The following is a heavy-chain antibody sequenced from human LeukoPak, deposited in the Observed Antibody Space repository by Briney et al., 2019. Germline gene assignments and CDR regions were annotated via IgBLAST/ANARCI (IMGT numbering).Heavy chain of an antibody. J-gene: IGHJ3*02. CDR1: GFTFSSHS. Sequence: GGSLRLSCAASGFTFSSHSMNWVRQAPGKGLEWVSYISSSSSTIYYADSVKGRFTISRDNAKNSLYLQMNSLRAEDTAVYYCTTGDNLFWDDAFDIWGQGTMVTVSS. V-gene: IGHV3-48*01. D-gene: IGHD3-16*01. CDR2: ISSSSSTI. CDR3: TTGDNLFWDDAFDI.